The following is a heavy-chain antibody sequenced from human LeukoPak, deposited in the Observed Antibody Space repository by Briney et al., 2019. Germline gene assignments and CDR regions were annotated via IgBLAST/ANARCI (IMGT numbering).Heavy chain of an antibody. CDR2: ISGSGGST. D-gene: IGHD3-22*01. J-gene: IGHJ4*02. CDR1: GFTFSSYA. Sequence: PGGPLRLSCAASGFTFSSYAMSWVRQAPGKGLEWVSAISGSGGSTYYADSVKGRFTISRDNSKNTLYLQMNSLRAEDTAVYYCAKGYMIVVVTYFDYWGQGTLVTVSS. V-gene: IGHV3-23*01. CDR3: AKGYMIVVVTYFDY.